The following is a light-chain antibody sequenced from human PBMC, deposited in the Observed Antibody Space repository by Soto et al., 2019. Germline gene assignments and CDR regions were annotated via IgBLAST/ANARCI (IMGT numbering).Light chain of an antibody. Sequence: QAALTQPPSVSGSPGQAITISCTGTSSDVGFYNYVSWYQQHPGTVPKLIIYEVSNRPSGVSNRFSGSKSGNTASLTITGLQAEDEDDYYCTSYTRNSAFAFGAGTKLTVL. J-gene: IGLJ2*01. CDR3: TSYTRNSAFA. CDR2: EVS. CDR1: SSDVGFYNY. V-gene: IGLV2-14*01.